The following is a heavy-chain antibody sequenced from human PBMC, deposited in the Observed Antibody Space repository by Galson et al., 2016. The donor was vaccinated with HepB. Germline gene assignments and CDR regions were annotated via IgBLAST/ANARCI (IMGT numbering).Heavy chain of an antibody. V-gene: IGHV3-7*03. CDR2: IRADGTAN. J-gene: IGHJ5*02. D-gene: IGHD3-3*01. Sequence: SLRLSCAASGFPFSRYWMAWVRQAPGKDLEWVGNIRADGTANDYVGSVKGRFTMSRDNAQKSLFLQMTSLRVEDTAVYYCARENFLKLDQWGQGTLVTVSS. CDR3: ARENFLKLDQ. CDR1: GFPFSRYW.